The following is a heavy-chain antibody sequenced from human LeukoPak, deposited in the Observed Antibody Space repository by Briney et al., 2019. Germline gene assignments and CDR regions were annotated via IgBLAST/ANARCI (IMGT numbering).Heavy chain of an antibody. D-gene: IGHD2-2*01. Sequence: SETLSLTCTISGGSISGYYWNWIRQPPGKALEWIGFVSHTGSTNYNPSLRSRVTISVDTSKNQFSLKLSSVTAADTAVYYCARQPLREVVPPQPDYWGQGTLVTVSS. CDR1: GGSISGYY. J-gene: IGHJ4*02. CDR3: ARQPLREVVPPQPDY. V-gene: IGHV4-59*08. CDR2: VSHTGST.